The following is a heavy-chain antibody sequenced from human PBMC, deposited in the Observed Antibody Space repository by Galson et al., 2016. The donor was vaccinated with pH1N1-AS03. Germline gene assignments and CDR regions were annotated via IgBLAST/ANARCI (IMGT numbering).Heavy chain of an antibody. Sequence: SLRLSCAASGFTFKNYAMSWARQAPGKGLEWVSVISGIGTSTYYAASVKGRFSISRDNARNTLSLQMDGLRAEDTALYYCAKEGDEGAFECWGQGTLVTVSP. CDR2: ISGIGTST. CDR1: GFTFKNYA. CDR3: AKEGDEGAFEC. V-gene: IGHV3-23*01. J-gene: IGHJ4*02.